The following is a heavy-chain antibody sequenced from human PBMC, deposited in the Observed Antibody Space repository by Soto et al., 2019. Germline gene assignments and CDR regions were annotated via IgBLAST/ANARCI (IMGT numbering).Heavy chain of an antibody. D-gene: IGHD6-6*01. CDR2: IIPIFGTA. CDR1: GGTFSSYA. V-gene: IGHV1-69*01. CDR3: ARDHLREDSSNKFDP. Sequence: QVQLVQSGAEVKKPGSSVKVSCRASGGTFSSYAISWVRQAPGQGLEWRGGIIPIFGTANYAQKFQGRVTVTADESTSTAYMELSSLRSEDTAVYYCARDHLREDSSNKFDPWGQGTLVTVSS. J-gene: IGHJ5*02.